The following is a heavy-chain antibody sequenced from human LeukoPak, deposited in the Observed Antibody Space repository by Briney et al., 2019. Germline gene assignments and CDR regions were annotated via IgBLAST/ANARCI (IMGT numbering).Heavy chain of an antibody. CDR2: SRNKDHRYST. CDR1: GFTFSDYY. D-gene: IGHD3-3*01. J-gene: IGHJ4*02. V-gene: IGHV3-72*01. Sequence: PGGSLRLSCAVSGFTFSDYYMDWVRQAAGKGLGWVGRSRNKDHRYSTEYAASVKGRFTISRDESKNSLFLQMNSLKIEDTAIYYCVRGHDSFDYWGQGTLVTVSS. CDR3: VRGHDSFDY.